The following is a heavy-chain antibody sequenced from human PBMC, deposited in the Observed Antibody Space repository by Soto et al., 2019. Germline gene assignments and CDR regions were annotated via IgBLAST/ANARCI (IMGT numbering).Heavy chain of an antibody. J-gene: IGHJ6*02. V-gene: IGHV4-4*02. CDR2: IYHSGST. CDR3: ARDRYSGYDWYYYYGMDV. CDR1: GGSISSSNW. Sequence: QVQLQESGPGLVKPSGTLSLTCAVSGGSISSSNWWSWVRQPPGKGLEWIGEIYHSGSTNYNPSRRDRVSISVGKAQTQFSLKLSSVTAADTAVYYCARDRYSGYDWYYYYGMDVWGQGTTVTVSS. D-gene: IGHD5-12*01.